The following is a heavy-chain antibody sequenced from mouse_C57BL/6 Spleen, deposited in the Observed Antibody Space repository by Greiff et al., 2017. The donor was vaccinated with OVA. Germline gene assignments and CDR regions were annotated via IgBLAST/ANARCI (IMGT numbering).Heavy chain of an antibody. D-gene: IGHD4-1*01. CDR3: ARENWFFDY. V-gene: IGHV1-82*01. CDR2: IYPGDGDT. CDR1: GYAFSSSW. Sequence: ESGPELVKPGASVKISCKASGYAFSSSWMNWVKQRPGKGLEWIGRIYPGDGDTNYNGKFKGKATLTADKSSSTAYMQLSSLTSEDSAVYFCARENWFFDYWGQGTTLTVSS. J-gene: IGHJ2*01.